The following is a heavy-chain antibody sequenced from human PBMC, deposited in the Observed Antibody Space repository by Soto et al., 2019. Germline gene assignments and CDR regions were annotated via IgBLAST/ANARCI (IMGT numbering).Heavy chain of an antibody. J-gene: IGHJ6*02. Sequence: SETLSLTCTVSGGSISSYYWSWIRQPPGKGLEWIGYIYYSGSTNYNPSLKSRVTISVDTSKNQFSLKLSSVTAADTAVYYCARATSSSWYFIFGMDVWGQGTTVTVSS. D-gene: IGHD6-13*01. CDR1: GGSISSYY. V-gene: IGHV4-59*01. CDR3: ARATSSSWYFIFGMDV. CDR2: IYYSGST.